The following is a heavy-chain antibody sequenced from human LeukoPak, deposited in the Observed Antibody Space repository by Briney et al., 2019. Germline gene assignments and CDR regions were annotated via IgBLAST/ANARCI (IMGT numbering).Heavy chain of an antibody. CDR1: GYTFTGYY. CDR3: ARESYGLSLNY. Sequence: GASVKVSCKASGYTFTGYYMHWVRQAPGQGREWMGRINPNSGGTNCAQKFQGRATMTRDTSISTAYIELSSLRSDDTAVYYCARESYGLSLNYWGQGTLVTVSS. CDR2: INPNSGGT. J-gene: IGHJ4*02. V-gene: IGHV1-2*06. D-gene: IGHD5-18*01.